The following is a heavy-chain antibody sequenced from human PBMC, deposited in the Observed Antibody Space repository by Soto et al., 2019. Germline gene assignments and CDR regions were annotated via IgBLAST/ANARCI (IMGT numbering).Heavy chain of an antibody. V-gene: IGHV1-69*13. CDR3: ARDPSDIVATGGGFDP. Sequence: SVKVSCKASGGTFSSYAISWVLQAPGQGLEWMGGIIPIFGTANYAQKFQGRVTITADESTSTAYMELSSLRSEDTAVYYCARDPSDIVATGGGFDPWGQGTLVTVSS. D-gene: IGHD5-12*01. CDR1: GGTFSSYA. CDR2: IIPIFGTA. J-gene: IGHJ5*02.